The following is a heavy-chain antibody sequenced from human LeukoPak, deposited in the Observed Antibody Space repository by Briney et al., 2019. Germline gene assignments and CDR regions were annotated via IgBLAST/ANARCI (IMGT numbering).Heavy chain of an antibody. V-gene: IGHV3-66*01. D-gene: IGHD5-18*01. CDR2: LYSGGNT. Sequence: GGSLRLSCAASGFAVSSNYMSWVRQTPGKGLAWVSVLYSGGNTYYADSVKGRFTISRDNSKNMLFLQMNSLRAEDTAVYYCARVGRGDTYGYVDYWGQGTLVTVSS. J-gene: IGHJ4*02. CDR1: GFAVSSNY. CDR3: ARVGRGDTYGYVDY.